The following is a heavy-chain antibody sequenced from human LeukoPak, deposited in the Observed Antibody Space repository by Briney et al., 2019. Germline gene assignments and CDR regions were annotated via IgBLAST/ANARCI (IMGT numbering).Heavy chain of an antibody. CDR3: ARKVVYADSRLDY. Sequence: ASVKVSCKASGYTFTGYYMHWVRQAPGRGLEWMGWINPNSGGTNYAQKFQGRVTMTRDTSISTAYMELSRLRSDDTAVYYCARKVVYADSRLDYWGQGTLVTVSS. CDR2: INPNSGGT. CDR1: GYTFTGYY. J-gene: IGHJ4*02. V-gene: IGHV1-2*02. D-gene: IGHD2-8*02.